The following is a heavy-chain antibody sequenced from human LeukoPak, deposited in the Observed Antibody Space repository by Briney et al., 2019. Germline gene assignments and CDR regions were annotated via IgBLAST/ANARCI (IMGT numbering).Heavy chain of an antibody. CDR3: TRGARKGDDYGGFFDY. D-gene: IGHD4-23*01. J-gene: IGHJ4*02. CDR2: ISDSGANT. CDR1: GFTFSSYS. V-gene: IGHV3-23*01. Sequence: GGSLRLSCAASGFTFSSYSMSWVRQAPGKGLEWVSIISDSGANTYYADSMKGRFTISRDNSKNTLYLQVNSLRAEDTAVFYCTRGARKGDDYGGFFDYWGQGTPVTVSS.